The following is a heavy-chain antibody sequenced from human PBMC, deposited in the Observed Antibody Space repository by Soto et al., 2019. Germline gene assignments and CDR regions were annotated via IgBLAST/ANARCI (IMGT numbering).Heavy chain of an antibody. D-gene: IGHD6-13*01. J-gene: IGHJ6*02. CDR2: IYSGGST. Sequence: GGSLRLSCAASGFTVSSNYMSWVRQAPGKGLEWVSVIYSGGSTYYADSVKGRFTISRDNSKNTLYLQMNSLRAEDTAVYYCARPYRSSWMGYYYYYYGIDVWGQGTTVTVSS. V-gene: IGHV3-66*01. CDR1: GFTVSSNY. CDR3: ARPYRSSWMGYYYYYYGIDV.